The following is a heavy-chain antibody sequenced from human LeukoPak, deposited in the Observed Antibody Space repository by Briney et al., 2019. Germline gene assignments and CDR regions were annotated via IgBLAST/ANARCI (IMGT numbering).Heavy chain of an antibody. CDR3: ARDPGKDGYNYSFDY. D-gene: IGHD5-24*01. Sequence: SETLSLTCTVSGGSISSGGYYWSWIRQHPVKGLEWVGYIDYSGSTYYNPSLKSRLTISMDTYKNQFSLRLSSVTAADTAVYYCARDPGKDGYNYSFDYWGQGTLVSVSS. CDR1: GGSISSGGYY. CDR2: IDYSGST. V-gene: IGHV4-31*03. J-gene: IGHJ4*02.